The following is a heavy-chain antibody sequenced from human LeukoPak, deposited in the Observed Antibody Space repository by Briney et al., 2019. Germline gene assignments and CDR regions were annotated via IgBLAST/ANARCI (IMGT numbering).Heavy chain of an antibody. J-gene: IGHJ6*02. V-gene: IGHV3-23*01. Sequence: GGSLRLSCAASGFTFSSYAMSWARQAPGKGLEWVSAISGSGGFTYYADFVKGRFTISRDNAKNTLYLQMNTLRVEDTAVYYCTRDLMDYDVSTGLHHYYMDVWGQGTTVTVSS. CDR1: GFTFSSYA. D-gene: IGHD3-9*01. CDR3: TRDLMDYDVSTGLHHYYMDV. CDR2: ISGSGGFT.